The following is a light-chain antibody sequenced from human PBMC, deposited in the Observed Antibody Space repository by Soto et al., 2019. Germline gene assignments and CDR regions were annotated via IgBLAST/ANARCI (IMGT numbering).Light chain of an antibody. CDR2: AAS. Sequence: IQMTQSPSSLSASVEDRVTITCRASQSISNILNWYQQKPGKAPKLLIYAASSLQSGVPSRFSGSGSGTDFTHTISSLQPEDFATYYCQQSYSRTFGQGTKVDIK. J-gene: IGKJ1*01. V-gene: IGKV1-39*01. CDR1: QSISNI. CDR3: QQSYSRT.